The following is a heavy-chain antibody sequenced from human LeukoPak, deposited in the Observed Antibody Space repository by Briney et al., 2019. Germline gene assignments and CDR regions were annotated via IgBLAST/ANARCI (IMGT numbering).Heavy chain of an antibody. CDR3: ARDSYSNSAKYYFDY. CDR2: INPSGSST. CDR1: RYTFTNYY. J-gene: IGHJ4*02. V-gene: IGHV1-46*01. Sequence: GASVEVSCKASRYTFTNYYMHWVRQAPGQGLEWMGIINPSGSSTSYAQKFQGRVTMTRDTSTNTVYMELSSLRSEDTAVYYCARDSYSNSAKYYFDYWGQGTLVTVSS. D-gene: IGHD4-11*01.